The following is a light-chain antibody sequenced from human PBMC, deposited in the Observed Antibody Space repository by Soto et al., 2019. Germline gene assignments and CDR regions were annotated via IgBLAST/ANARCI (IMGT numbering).Light chain of an antibody. CDR2: DAS. J-gene: IGKJ4*01. CDR1: QSVSSY. V-gene: IGKV3-11*01. CDR3: QQRSECPST. Sequence: EIVLTQSPATLSLSPGERATLSCRASQSVSSYLAWYQQKPGQAPRLLIYDASNSATGIPARFSGSGSGTDFTLTISSLEPDDFAVYYCQQRSECPSTFGGGTKVQIK.